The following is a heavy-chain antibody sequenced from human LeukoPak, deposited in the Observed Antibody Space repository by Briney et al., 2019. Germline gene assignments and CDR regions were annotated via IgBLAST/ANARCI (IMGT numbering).Heavy chain of an antibody. D-gene: IGHD4-17*01. CDR3: VRDYGDLFTATVHETYFDY. J-gene: IGHJ4*02. Sequence: SVKVSCKASGGTFSSYAISWVRQAPGQGLEWMGEIIPIFGTANYAQKFQGRVTITADESTSTAYMELSSLRSEDTAVYYCVRDYGDLFTATVHETYFDYWGQGTLVTVSS. V-gene: IGHV1-69*13. CDR1: GGTFSSYA. CDR2: IIPIFGTA.